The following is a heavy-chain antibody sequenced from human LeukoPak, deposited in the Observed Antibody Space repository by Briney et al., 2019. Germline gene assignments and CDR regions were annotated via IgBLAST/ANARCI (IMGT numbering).Heavy chain of an antibody. V-gene: IGHV4-30-2*01. CDR1: GGSISSGDHF. Sequence: TLSLTCNVSGGSISSGDHFWSWIRQPPGKGLEWIAYMSHSGRSYYNASLKSRVTMSVDRSRNQFSLKLSSVTAADTAVYYCAREEAAAGTRFYYYYYMDVWGKGTTVTVSS. D-gene: IGHD6-13*01. CDR2: MSHSGRS. CDR3: AREEAAAGTRFYYYYYMDV. J-gene: IGHJ6*03.